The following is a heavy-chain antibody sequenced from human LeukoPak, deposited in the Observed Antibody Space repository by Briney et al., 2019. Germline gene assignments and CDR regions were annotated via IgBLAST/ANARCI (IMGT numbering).Heavy chain of an antibody. J-gene: IGHJ6*03. V-gene: IGHV3-48*01. CDR1: GFTFSSYS. CDR3: ARDSRVLRFLEWLPRNYMDV. D-gene: IGHD3-3*01. CDR2: ISSSSSTI. Sequence: PGGSLRLSCAASGFTFSSYSMNWVRQAPGKGLEWVSYISSSSSTIYYADSVKGRFTISRDNAKNSLYLQMNSLRAEDTAVYYCARDSRVLRFLEWLPRNYMDVWGKGTTVTVSS.